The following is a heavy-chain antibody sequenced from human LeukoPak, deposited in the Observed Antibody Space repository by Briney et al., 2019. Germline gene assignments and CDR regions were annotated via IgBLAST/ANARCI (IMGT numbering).Heavy chain of an antibody. D-gene: IGHD3-3*01. J-gene: IGHJ3*02. Sequence: GGSLRLSCAASGFTFSSYGMHWVRQAPGKGLEWVAFIRYDGSNKYYADSVKGRFTISRDNSKNTLYLQMNSLRAEDTAVYYCAKEPNIRYYDFGSGYYHDAFDIWGQGTMVTVSS. CDR2: IRYDGSNK. CDR3: AKEPNIRYYDFGSGYYHDAFDI. V-gene: IGHV3-30*02. CDR1: GFTFSSYG.